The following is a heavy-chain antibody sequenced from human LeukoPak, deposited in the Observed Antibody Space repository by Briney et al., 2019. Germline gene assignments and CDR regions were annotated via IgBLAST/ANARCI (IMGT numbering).Heavy chain of an antibody. Sequence: PSETLSLTCAVYGGSFNTYYWSWIRQPPGKGLEWIGEINHSGSTNYNPSLKSRVTISVDTSKNQFSLKLSSVTAADTAVYYCARGGIAVAGFQHWGQGTLVTVSS. CDR3: ARGGIAVAGFQH. CDR1: GGSFNTYY. CDR2: INHSGST. D-gene: IGHD6-19*01. J-gene: IGHJ1*01. V-gene: IGHV4-34*01.